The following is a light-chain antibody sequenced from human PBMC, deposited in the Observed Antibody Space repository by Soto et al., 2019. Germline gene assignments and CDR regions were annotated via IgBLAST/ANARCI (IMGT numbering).Light chain of an antibody. CDR2: DDS. Sequence: SYEVTQPPSVSVAPGQTARITCGGNNIGSKSVQWYQQNPGQAPVLVVYDDSDRPSGIPERFSGSNSGNTATLTISRVEARDEADYYCQVWDSSSDLYVFGSGTKLTVL. CDR1: NIGSKS. CDR3: QVWDSSSDLYV. V-gene: IGLV3-21*02. J-gene: IGLJ1*01.